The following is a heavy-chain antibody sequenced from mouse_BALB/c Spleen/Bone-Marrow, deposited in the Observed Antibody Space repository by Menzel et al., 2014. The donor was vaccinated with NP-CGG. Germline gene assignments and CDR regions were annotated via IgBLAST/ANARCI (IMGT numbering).Heavy chain of an antibody. J-gene: IGHJ2*01. V-gene: IGHV2-9*02. D-gene: IGHD6-1*01. CDR3: ASNPYFDY. Sequence: VKLQESGPGLVAPSQSLSITCTVSGFSLXSYGVHWVRQPPGKGLEWLGVIWAGVSTNYNSALMSRLSISKDNSKSQVFLKMNSLQTDDTAMYYCASNPYFDYWGQGTTLTVSS. CDR2: IWAGVST. CDR1: GFSLXSYG.